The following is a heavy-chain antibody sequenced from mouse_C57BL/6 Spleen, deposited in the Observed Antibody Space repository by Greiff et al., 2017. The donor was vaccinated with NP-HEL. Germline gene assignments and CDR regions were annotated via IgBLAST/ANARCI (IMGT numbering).Heavy chain of an antibody. Sequence: EVQLVESGGGLVKPGGSLKLSCAASGFTFSDYGMHWVRQAPEKGLEWVAYISSGSSTIYYADTVKGRFTISIDNAKNPLCLHMTNLRSEDTAMYYCARRDGYSYAMDYWGQGTSVTVSS. CDR1: GFTFSDYG. CDR2: ISSGSSTI. D-gene: IGHD2-3*01. CDR3: ARRDGYSYAMDY. V-gene: IGHV5-17*01. J-gene: IGHJ4*01.